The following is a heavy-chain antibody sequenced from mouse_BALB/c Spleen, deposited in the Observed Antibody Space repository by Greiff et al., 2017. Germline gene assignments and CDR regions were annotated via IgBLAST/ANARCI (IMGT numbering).Heavy chain of an antibody. CDR2: IYPGDGDT. J-gene: IGHJ4*01. Sequence: VKLMESGAELVRPGSSVKISCKASGYAFSSYWMNWVKQRPGQGLEWIGQIYPGDGDTNYNGKFKGKATLTADKSSSTAYMQLSSLTSEDSAVYFCARSGSKGYYAMDYWGQGTSVTVSS. CDR3: ARSGSKGYYAMDY. D-gene: IGHD1-1*01. V-gene: IGHV1-80*01. CDR1: GYAFSSYW.